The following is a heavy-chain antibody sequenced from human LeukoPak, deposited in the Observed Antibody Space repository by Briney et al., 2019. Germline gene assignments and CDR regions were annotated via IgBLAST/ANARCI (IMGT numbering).Heavy chain of an antibody. CDR2: IYSGGST. CDR3: ASPLASSGYYY. J-gene: IGHJ4*02. CDR1: GFTVSSNY. V-gene: IGHV3-66*02. Sequence: GGSLRLFCAASGFTVSSNYMSWVRQAPGKGLEWVSVIYSGGSTYYADSVKGRFTISRDNSKNTLYLQMNSLRAEDTAVYYCASPLASSGYYYWGQGTLVTVSS. D-gene: IGHD3-22*01.